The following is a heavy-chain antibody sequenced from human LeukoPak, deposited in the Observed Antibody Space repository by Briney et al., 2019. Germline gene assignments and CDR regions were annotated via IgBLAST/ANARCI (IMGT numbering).Heavy chain of an antibody. Sequence: GGSLRLSCAASGFTFSSYGMHWVRQAPGKGLEWVAVISYDGSNKYYADSVKGRFTISRDNSKNTLYLQMSSLRAEDTAVYYCAKDYYDSSGYYYFTYWGQGTLVTVSS. CDR2: ISYDGSNK. CDR1: GFTFSSYG. CDR3: AKDYYDSSGYYYFTY. D-gene: IGHD3-22*01. V-gene: IGHV3-30*18. J-gene: IGHJ4*02.